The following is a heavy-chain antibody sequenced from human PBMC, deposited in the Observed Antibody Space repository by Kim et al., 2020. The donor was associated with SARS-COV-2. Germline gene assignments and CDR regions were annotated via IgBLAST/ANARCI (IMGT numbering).Heavy chain of an antibody. CDR2: ISSSSSYI. J-gene: IGHJ6*02. CDR1: GFTFSSYS. Sequence: GGSLRLSCAASGFTFSSYSMNWVRQAPGKGLEWVSSISSSSSYIYYADSVKGRFTISRDNAKNSLYLQMNSLRAEDTAVYYCASIAAAGFKTYYYYGMDVWGQGTTVTVSS. V-gene: IGHV3-21*01. CDR3: ASIAAAGFKTYYYYGMDV. D-gene: IGHD6-13*01.